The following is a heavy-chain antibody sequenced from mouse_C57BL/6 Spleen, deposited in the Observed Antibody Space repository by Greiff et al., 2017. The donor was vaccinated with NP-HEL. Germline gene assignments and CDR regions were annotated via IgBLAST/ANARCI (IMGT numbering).Heavy chain of an antibody. CDR2: ISSGGDYI. D-gene: IGHD2-4*01. V-gene: IGHV5-9-1*02. Sequence: EVKLVESGEGLVKPGGSLKLSCAASGFTFSSYAMSWVRQTPEKRLEWAAYISSGGDYIYYADTVKGRFTISRDNARNTLYLQMSSLKSEDTAMYYCTRAYDYDYAMDYWGQGTSVTVSS. CDR1: GFTFSSYA. J-gene: IGHJ4*01. CDR3: TRAYDYDYAMDY.